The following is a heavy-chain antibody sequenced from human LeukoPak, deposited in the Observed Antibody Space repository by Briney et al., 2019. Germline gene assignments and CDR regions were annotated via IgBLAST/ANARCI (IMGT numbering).Heavy chain of an antibody. CDR3: ARDIPRYCSSTSCSIIGGGHNWFDP. Sequence: SETLSLTCAVPVDSIRSYYWNWIRQSPGKGLEWIGYVYYTGSSNYHPSLRGRVTMSVDMSRSQVSLALRSVRDADTAVYYCARDIPRYCSSTSCSIIGGGHNWFDPWGQGTLVTVSS. CDR2: VYYTGSS. V-gene: IGHV4-59*01. J-gene: IGHJ5*02. D-gene: IGHD2-2*01. CDR1: VDSIRSYY.